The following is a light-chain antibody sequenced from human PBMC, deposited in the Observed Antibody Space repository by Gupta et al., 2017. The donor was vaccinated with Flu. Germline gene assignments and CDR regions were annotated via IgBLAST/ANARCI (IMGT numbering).Light chain of an antibody. Sequence: QSVLTQPPSVSAAPGQKVTISCSGSSTNIGKNDVSWYQQFPGTAPKLLSYDNNNRPSGIPDRFAGSKPGTSATLGITGLQTGDEADDYCGTWDSSLDNWVLGGGTKMTVL. CDR1: STNIGKND. CDR2: DNN. CDR3: GTWDSSLDNWV. J-gene: IGLJ2*01. V-gene: IGLV1-51*01.